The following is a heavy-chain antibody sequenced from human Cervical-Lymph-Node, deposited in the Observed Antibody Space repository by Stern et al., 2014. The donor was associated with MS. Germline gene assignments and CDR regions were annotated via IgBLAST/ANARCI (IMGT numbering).Heavy chain of an antibody. J-gene: IGHJ4*02. Sequence: EVQLVQSGAEVKKPGEYLKISCKGSGYSFTSYWIGWVRQVPGKGLEWMGIIYSGYSETRYSPSFQGQVTISVDQSNSTAYLQWSSLKASDTAMYYCARVTYGSNSAVDYWGQGTLVTVSS. CDR2: IYSGYSET. CDR3: ARVTYGSNSAVDY. CDR1: GYSFTSYW. D-gene: IGHD4-23*01. V-gene: IGHV5-51*03.